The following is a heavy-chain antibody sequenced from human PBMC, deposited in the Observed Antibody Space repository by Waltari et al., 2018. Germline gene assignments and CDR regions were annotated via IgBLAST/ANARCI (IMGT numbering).Heavy chain of an antibody. V-gene: IGHV1-18*01. J-gene: IGHJ3*01. CDR1: GFTFSDYG. CDR3: ARCRADIGLAAPEALDV. CDR2: IAAYNENT. Sequence: QVQVVQSGSEVKKPGASVKVSCKASGFTFSDYGFSWVRQAPGQGLEWMGWIAAYNENTNYAQNCQGRVTMTRDTPTSTVYMELRGLTYDDTAVYYCARCRADIGLAAPEALDVWGRGTMVIVSS. D-gene: IGHD3-9*01.